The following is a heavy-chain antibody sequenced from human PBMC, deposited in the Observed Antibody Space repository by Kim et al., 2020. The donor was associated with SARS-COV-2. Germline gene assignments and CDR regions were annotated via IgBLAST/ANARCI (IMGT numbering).Heavy chain of an antibody. CDR1: GYSISSGYY. V-gene: IGHV4-38-2*02. CDR3: ARDDYYDSSGYYRDAFDI. Sequence: SETLSLTCTVSGYSISSGYYWGWIRQPPGKGLEWIGSIYHSGSTYYNPSLKSRVTISVDTSKNQFSLKLSSVTAADTTVYYCARDDYYDSSGYYRDAFDIWGQGTMVTVSS. J-gene: IGHJ3*02. D-gene: IGHD3-22*01. CDR2: IYHSGST.